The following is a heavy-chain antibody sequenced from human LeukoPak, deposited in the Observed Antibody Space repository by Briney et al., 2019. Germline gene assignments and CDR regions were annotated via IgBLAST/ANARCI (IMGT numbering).Heavy chain of an antibody. J-gene: IGHJ4*02. Sequence: ASVKVSCKASGYTFITHGLTWVRQAPGQGLEWMGWISAYNGSTIYAQTLQDRLTMTTDTSTSTAYMELRSLRSDDTAVYYCARGRLRYLDWTRAYSDYWGQGTLVTVSS. V-gene: IGHV1-18*01. D-gene: IGHD3-9*01. CDR2: ISAYNGST. CDR3: ARGRLRYLDWTRAYSDY. CDR1: GYTFITHG.